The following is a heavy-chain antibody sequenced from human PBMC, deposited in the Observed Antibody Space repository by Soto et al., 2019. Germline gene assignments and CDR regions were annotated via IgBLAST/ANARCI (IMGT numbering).Heavy chain of an antibody. V-gene: IGHV3-23*01. CDR1: GLRLSDSA. J-gene: IGHJ6*03. D-gene: IGHD2-15*01. CDR3: AKNGCSYPACYPYYYYVDV. Sequence: EVQLLESGGGLVQPGGSWRLSVAPSGLRLSDSALSWVRQLPGKGLGGVSSRTVTGDRAFYSDSVKGRFTISRDISKSTLYLQMNSLRAEDTAVYYCAKNGCSYPACYPYYYYVDVWGRGTTVTVSS. CDR2: RTVTGDRA.